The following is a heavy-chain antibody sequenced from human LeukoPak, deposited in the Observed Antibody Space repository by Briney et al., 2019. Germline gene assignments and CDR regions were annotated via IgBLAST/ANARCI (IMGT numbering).Heavy chain of an antibody. CDR2: IYPGDSDT. Sequence: YWSWIRQHPGKGLEWIGYIYPGDSDTRYSPSFQGQVTISADKSINTAFLQWSSLKASDTAIYYCAKTGIVGATMNYFDYWGQGTLVTVSS. CDR1: YW. CDR3: AKTGIVGATMNYFDY. J-gene: IGHJ4*02. D-gene: IGHD1-26*01. V-gene: IGHV5-51*01.